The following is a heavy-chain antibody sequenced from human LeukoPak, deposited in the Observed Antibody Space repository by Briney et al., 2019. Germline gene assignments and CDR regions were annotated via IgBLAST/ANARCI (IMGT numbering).Heavy chain of an antibody. V-gene: IGHV3-23*01. J-gene: IGHJ4*02. Sequence: GGSLRLSCAASGFTFSSYAMSWVRQAPGKGLEWVSAISGSGGSTYYADPVKGRFTISRDNSKNTLYLQMNSLRAEDTAVYYCAKAEWELLTFIDYWGQETLVTVSS. CDR3: AKAEWELLTFIDY. CDR2: ISGSGGST. CDR1: GFTFSSYA. D-gene: IGHD1-26*01.